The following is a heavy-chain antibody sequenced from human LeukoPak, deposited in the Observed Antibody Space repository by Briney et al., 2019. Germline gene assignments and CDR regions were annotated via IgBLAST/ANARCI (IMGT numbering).Heavy chain of an antibody. CDR1: GGSFSNYY. CDR3: APIFGDHWDFDS. V-gene: IGHV4-34*01. D-gene: IGHD3-10*02. CDR2: ITHHGST. Sequence: PSETLSLTCAVYGGSFSNYYLSWVRQPPGMGLEWIGEITHHGSTNYNPSLKSRVTISVDTSNNQFSLRLTSVAAADTALYYCAPIFGDHWDFDSWGQGTLVTVSS. J-gene: IGHJ4*02.